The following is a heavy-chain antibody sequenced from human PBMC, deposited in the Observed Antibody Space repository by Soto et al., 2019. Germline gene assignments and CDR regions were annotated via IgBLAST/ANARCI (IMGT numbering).Heavy chain of an antibody. J-gene: IGHJ6*03. Sequence: GASVKVSCKASGFTFTSSAMQWVRQARGQRLEWIGWIVVGSGNTNYAQKFQERVTITRDMSTSTAYMELSSLRSEDTAVYYCAADRGYCSSTSCSEYYYYYMDVWGKGTTVTVSS. V-gene: IGHV1-58*02. CDR1: GFTFTSSA. D-gene: IGHD2-2*01. CDR2: IVVGSGNT. CDR3: AADRGYCSSTSCSEYYYYYMDV.